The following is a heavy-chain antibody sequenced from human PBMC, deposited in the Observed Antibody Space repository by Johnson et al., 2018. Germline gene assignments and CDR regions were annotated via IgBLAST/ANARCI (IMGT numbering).Heavy chain of an antibody. CDR1: GDSINTNY. D-gene: IGHD5-12*01. J-gene: IGHJ3*02. CDR2: IYYTGRT. V-gene: IGHV4-59*01. CDR3: ARDVTGYGRENAFDI. Sequence: QVQLQESGPGLVKPSETLSLSCTVSGDSINTNYWSWIRQPPGKGLEWIGYIYYTGRTNYNPSLKRRVPISVDMSKNQFSLKLRSVVAADTAVYFCARDVTGYGRENAFDIWGQGTMVTVSS.